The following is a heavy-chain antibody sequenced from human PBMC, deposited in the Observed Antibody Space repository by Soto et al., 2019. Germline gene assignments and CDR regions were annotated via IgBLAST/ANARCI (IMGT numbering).Heavy chain of an antibody. D-gene: IGHD5-18*01. V-gene: IGHV4-59*01. CDR2: IYYSGST. CDR3: ARGTARGYSYGTNDYYGMDV. J-gene: IGHJ6*02. CDR1: GGSXSSYY. Sequence: PSETLSLTCTVSGGSXSSYYWSWIRQPPGKGLEWIGYIYYSGSTNYNPSLKSRVTISVDTSKNQFSLKLSSVTAADTAVYYCARGTARGYSYGTNDYYGMDVWGQGTTVTVSS.